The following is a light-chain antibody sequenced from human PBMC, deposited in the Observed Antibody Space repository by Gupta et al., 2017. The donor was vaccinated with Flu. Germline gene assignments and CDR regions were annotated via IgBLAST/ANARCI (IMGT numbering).Light chain of an antibody. V-gene: IGKV3-15*01. CDR2: GAS. J-gene: IGKJ2*01. CDR3: EQYDTWPPYT. Sequence: ERATLSCRASQSVSSNLAWYQQKPGQAPRLLIYGASTRATGIPARFSGSGSGTEFTLTISSLQSEDFAVYYCEQYDTWPPYTFGQGTKVEIK. CDR1: QSVSSN.